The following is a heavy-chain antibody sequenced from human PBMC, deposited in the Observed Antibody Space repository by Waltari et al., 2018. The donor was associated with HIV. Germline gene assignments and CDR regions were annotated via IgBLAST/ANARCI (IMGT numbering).Heavy chain of an antibody. CDR2: INPDGSDK. CDR1: GFTLSVYW. D-gene: IGHD1-1*01. CDR3: TKGTTADY. V-gene: IGHV3-7*01. J-gene: IGHJ4*02. Sequence: VQFMESGGGLVQPGGSLRLSCTASGFTLSVYWMTWVRQTPGKGLEWVAKINPDGSDKNFLESMKCRFTISRDNAKNSLYLQMSSLSVDDSGIYYCTKGTTADYWGQGALVTVS.